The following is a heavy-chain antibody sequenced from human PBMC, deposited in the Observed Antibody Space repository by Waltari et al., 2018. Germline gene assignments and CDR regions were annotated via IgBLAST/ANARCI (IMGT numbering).Heavy chain of an antibody. CDR1: GYPFTSYY. V-gene: IGHV1-2*02. J-gene: IGHJ4*02. D-gene: IGHD1-26*01. CDR3: ARTYQSGSYSDY. CDR2: INTRNGGT. Sequence: QVQLVQSGAEVKKPGASVKVSCKTSGYPFTSYYMHWVRQAPGQGLEWMGWINTRNGGTNYAQKYQGRVTMTRDTSISTAYMELIRLISNDTAVYYCARTYQSGSYSDYWGQGTPVTVSS.